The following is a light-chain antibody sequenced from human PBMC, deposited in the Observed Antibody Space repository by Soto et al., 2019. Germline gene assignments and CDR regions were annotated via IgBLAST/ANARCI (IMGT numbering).Light chain of an antibody. CDR3: QQYNRYPS. CDR2: KAS. Sequence: DIQMTQSPSTLSASVGDRVTITCRASQSISSWLAWYQQKPGKAPKVLIYKASSLESGVPSRFSGSGSGTESTLTISSLQPDDFATYYCQQYNRYPSFGQGTRLEIK. V-gene: IGKV1-5*03. CDR1: QSISSW. J-gene: IGKJ5*01.